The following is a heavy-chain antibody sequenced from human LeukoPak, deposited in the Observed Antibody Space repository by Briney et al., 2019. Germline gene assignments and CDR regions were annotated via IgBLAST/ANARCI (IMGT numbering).Heavy chain of an antibody. CDR2: IYYSGST. J-gene: IGHJ3*02. CDR3: ARHGGISSGAFDI. D-gene: IGHD6-19*01. V-gene: IGHV4-59*08. Sequence: SETLSLTCTVSGGSMSSNYWSWIRLPPGKGLEWIGYIYYSGSTAYNPSLKSRVSISVATSKNQFSLSLGSVTAADTAVYYCARHGGISSGAFDIWGQGTMVTVSS. CDR1: GGSMSSNY.